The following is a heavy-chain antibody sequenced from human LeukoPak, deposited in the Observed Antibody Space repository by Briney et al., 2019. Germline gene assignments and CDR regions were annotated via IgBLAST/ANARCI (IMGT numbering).Heavy chain of an antibody. CDR1: GFTFSTFD. Sequence: GGSLRLSCAASGFTFSTFDMNWVRQAPGKGLEWVSAISGSGGSTYYADSVKGRFTISRDNSKNTLYLQMNSLRAEDTAVYYCATSPHYYGSGTYYWGQGTLVTVSS. D-gene: IGHD3-10*01. J-gene: IGHJ4*02. V-gene: IGHV3-23*01. CDR2: ISGSGGST. CDR3: ATSPHYYGSGTYY.